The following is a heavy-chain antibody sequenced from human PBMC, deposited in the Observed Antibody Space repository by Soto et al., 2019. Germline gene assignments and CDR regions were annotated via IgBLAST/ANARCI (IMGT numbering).Heavy chain of an antibody. CDR1: GYTFTSYG. CDR2: ISAYNGNT. CDR3: ARDIVPVDQKGGWFDP. Sequence: ASVKVSCKASGYTFTSYGISWVRQAPGQGLEWMGWISAYNGNTNYAQKLQGRVTMTTDTSTSTAYMELRSLRSDDTAVYYCARDIVPVDQKGGWFDPWGQGTLVTVSS. D-gene: IGHD3-16*01. V-gene: IGHV1-18*01. J-gene: IGHJ5*02.